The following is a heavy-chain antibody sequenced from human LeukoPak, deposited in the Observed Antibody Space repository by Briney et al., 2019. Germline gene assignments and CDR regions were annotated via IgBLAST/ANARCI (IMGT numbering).Heavy chain of an antibody. D-gene: IGHD3-9*01. J-gene: IGHJ6*04. CDR3: ARGSSPAYDILTGTLPYGMDV. CDR2: IIPIFGTA. V-gene: IGHV1-69*13. CDR1: GGTFSSYA. Sequence: SVKVSCKASGGTFSSYAISWVRQAPGQGLDWMGGIIPIFGTANYAQKFQCRVTITADESTSTAYMELSSLRSEDTAVYYCARGSSPAYDILTGTLPYGMDVWGKGTTVTVSS.